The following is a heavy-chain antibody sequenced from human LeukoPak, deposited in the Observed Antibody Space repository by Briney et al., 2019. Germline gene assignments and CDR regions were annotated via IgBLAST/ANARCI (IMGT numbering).Heavy chain of an antibody. CDR3: FWLELDTAMVIGGGY. V-gene: IGHV1-18*01. D-gene: IGHD5-18*01. Sequence: ASVKVSCKASGYTFTSYGISWVRQAPGQGLEWMGWISAYNGNTNYAQKLQGRVTMTTDTSTSTAYMELRSLRSDDTAVYYCFWLELDTAMVIGGGYWGQGTLVTVSS. CDR2: ISAYNGNT. J-gene: IGHJ4*02. CDR1: GYTFTSYG.